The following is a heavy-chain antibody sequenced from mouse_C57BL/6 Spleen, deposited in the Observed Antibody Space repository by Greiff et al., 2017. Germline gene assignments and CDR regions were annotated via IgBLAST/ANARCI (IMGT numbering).Heavy chain of an antibody. CDR2: ISSGGSYT. D-gene: IGHD1-1*01. CDR3: ASTITTERYFDV. CDR1: GFTFSSYG. Sequence: EVMLVESGGDLVKPGGSLKLSCAASGFTFSSYGMSWVRQTPDKRLEWVATISSGGSYTYYPDSVKGRFTISRDNAKNTLYLQMSSLKSEDTAMYYCASTITTERYFDVWGTGTTVTVSS. J-gene: IGHJ1*03. V-gene: IGHV5-6*01.